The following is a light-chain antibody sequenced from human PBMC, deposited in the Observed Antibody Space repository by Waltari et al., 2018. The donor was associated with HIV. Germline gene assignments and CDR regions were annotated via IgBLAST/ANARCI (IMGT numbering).Light chain of an antibody. CDR3: SSYAGNNNLL. J-gene: IGLJ2*01. CDR2: EVN. Sequence: QSALTPPPSASGSPGQSVTITCTGTSSDVGGYKYVPWYQHHIGKAPKLMIYEVNKRPSGVPDRFSGSKSGNTASLTVSGLQTEDEADYYCSSYAGNNNLLFGGGTKVTVL. CDR1: SSDVGGYKY. V-gene: IGLV2-8*01.